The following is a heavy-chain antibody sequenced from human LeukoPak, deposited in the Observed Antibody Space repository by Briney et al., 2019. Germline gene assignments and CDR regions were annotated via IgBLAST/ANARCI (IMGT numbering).Heavy chain of an antibody. D-gene: IGHD6-19*01. CDR3: ASRTIAVAGTFDY. V-gene: IGHV4-59*01. J-gene: IGHJ4*02. Sequence: SETLSLTCTVSGGSISSYYWSWIRQPPGKGLEWIGYIYYSGSTNYNPSLKCRVTISVDTSKNQFSLKLSSVTAADTAVYYCASRTIAVAGTFDYWGQGTLVTVSS. CDR1: GGSISSYY. CDR2: IYYSGST.